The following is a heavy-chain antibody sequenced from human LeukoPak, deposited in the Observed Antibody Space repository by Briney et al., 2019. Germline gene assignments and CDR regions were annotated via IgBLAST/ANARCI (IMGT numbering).Heavy chain of an antibody. CDR2: ISSSSSYI. Sequence: GGSLRLSCAASGFTFSSYSMNWVRQAPGKGLEWVSSISSSSSYIYYADSVKGRFTISRDNAKNSLYLQMNSLRAEDTAVYYCAREGKLRFLEWLLSFDYWGRGTLVTVSS. V-gene: IGHV3-21*01. CDR3: AREGKLRFLEWLLSFDY. CDR1: GFTFSSYS. D-gene: IGHD3-3*01. J-gene: IGHJ4*02.